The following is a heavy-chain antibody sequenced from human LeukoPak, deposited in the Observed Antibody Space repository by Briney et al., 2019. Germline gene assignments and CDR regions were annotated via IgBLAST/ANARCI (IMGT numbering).Heavy chain of an antibody. D-gene: IGHD3-10*01. CDR3: AKDREVLLWFGESHYFDY. CDR2: ISWNSGSI. V-gene: IGHV3-9*01. J-gene: IGHJ4*02. Sequence: GRSLRLSCAASGFTFDDYAMHWVRQAPGKGLEWVSGISWNSGSIGYADSVKGRFTISRDNSKNTLYLQMNSLRAEDTAVYYCAKDREVLLWFGESHYFDYWGQGTLVTVSS. CDR1: GFTFDDYA.